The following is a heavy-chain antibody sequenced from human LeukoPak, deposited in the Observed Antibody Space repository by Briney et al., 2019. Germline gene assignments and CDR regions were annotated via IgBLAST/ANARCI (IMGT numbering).Heavy chain of an antibody. D-gene: IGHD3-3*01. V-gene: IGHV3-30*03. Sequence: PGGSLRLSCAASGFTFSSYGMHWVRQAPGKGLEWVAVISYDGSNKYYADSVKGRFTISRDNSKNTLYLQMNSLRAEDTAVYYCARAGSDYDFWSGFDYWGQGTLVTVSS. CDR3: ARAGSDYDFWSGFDY. CDR1: GFTFSSYG. CDR2: ISYDGSNK. J-gene: IGHJ4*02.